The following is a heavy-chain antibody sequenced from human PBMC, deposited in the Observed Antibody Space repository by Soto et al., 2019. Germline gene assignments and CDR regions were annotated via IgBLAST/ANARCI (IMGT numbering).Heavy chain of an antibody. CDR3: AGEGGRYCAGGSCRVDY. J-gene: IGHJ4*02. D-gene: IGHD2-15*01. CDR1: GGSISSSSYY. CDR2: IYYSGNT. V-gene: IGHV4-39*02. Sequence: QLQLQESGPGLVKPSETLSLTCTVSGGSISSSSYYWGWIRQPPGKGLEWIGSIYYSGNTYYTPSLKRRVPVSGDTAKNQCSRKLCSVTAAVSAVDYCAGEGGRYCAGGSCRVDYWGQGSLVTVCS.